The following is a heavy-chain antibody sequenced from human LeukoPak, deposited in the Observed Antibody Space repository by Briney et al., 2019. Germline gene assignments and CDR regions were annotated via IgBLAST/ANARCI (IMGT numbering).Heavy chain of an antibody. CDR3: ARVGARQILEY. CDR1: EFTFSSYW. J-gene: IGHJ4*02. V-gene: IGHV3-7*01. CDR2: IKQDGGEK. D-gene: IGHD4-17*01. Sequence: HSGGSLRLSCAASEFTFSSYWMSWVRQAPGKGLEWVANIKQDGGEKYYLDSVKGRFTVSRDNAKNSLYLQMSSLRAEDTAVYYCARVGARQILEYWGQGTLVTVSS.